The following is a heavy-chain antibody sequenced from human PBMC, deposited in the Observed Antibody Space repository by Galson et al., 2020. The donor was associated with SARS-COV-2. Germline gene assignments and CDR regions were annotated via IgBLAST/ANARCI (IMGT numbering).Heavy chain of an antibody. CDR2: NYHSGST. Sequence: SETLSLTCAVSGYSISSGYYWGWTRQPPGKGLEWLGSNYHSGSTYYHPSLKSRVTISVDTSKNQFSLKLSSVTAADTAVYYCARDDCSGGSCPGDFDCWGQGTLVTVSS. D-gene: IGHD2-15*01. CDR1: GYSISSGYY. CDR3: ARDDCSGGSCPGDFDC. J-gene: IGHJ4*02. V-gene: IGHV4-38-2*02.